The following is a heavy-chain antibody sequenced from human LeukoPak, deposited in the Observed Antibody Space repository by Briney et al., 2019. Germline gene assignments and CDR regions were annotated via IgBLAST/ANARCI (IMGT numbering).Heavy chain of an antibody. Sequence: PSETLSLTCTVSGGSISNSSYYWVWIRQAPGKGLEWIGSIYNSGSTYYNVSLKSRLTISVDTSKNQFSLKLSSVTAADTAVYYCARASSSQRPNFDYWGRGTQVTVSP. CDR1: GGSISNSSYY. V-gene: IGHV4-39*01. D-gene: IGHD6-13*01. CDR2: IYNSGST. CDR3: ARASSSQRPNFDY. J-gene: IGHJ4*02.